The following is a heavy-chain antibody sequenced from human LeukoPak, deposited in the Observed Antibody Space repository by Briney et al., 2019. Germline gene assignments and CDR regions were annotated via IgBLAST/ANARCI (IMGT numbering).Heavy chain of an antibody. CDR3: ARIYCNGGSCYHSRGVFDI. CDR1: GGIFSNYA. CDR2: IIPIFGTA. J-gene: IGHJ3*02. V-gene: IGHV1-69*13. Sequence: ASAKVSCKAFGGIFSNYAISWVRQAPGQGLEWMGGIIPIFGTANYAQKFQGRVTITADESTSTAYMELSSLRSEDTALYYCARIYCNGGSCYHSRGVFDIWGQGTMVTVSS. D-gene: IGHD2-15*01.